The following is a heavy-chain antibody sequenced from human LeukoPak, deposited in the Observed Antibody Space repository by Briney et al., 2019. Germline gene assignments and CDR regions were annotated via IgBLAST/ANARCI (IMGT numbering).Heavy chain of an antibody. Sequence: SETLSLTCAVYGGSFSGYYWSWIRQPPGKGLEWIGEINHSGSTNYNPSLKSRVTISVDTSKNQFSLKLSSVTAADTAVYYCARRPVSSSWYGYYYYYYMDVWGKGTTVTVSS. CDR2: INHSGST. V-gene: IGHV4-34*01. D-gene: IGHD6-13*01. CDR1: GGSFSGYY. J-gene: IGHJ6*03. CDR3: ARRPVSSSWYGYYYYYYMDV.